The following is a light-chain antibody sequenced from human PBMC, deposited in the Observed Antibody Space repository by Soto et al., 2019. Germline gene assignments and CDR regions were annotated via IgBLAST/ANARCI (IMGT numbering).Light chain of an antibody. CDR2: EVN. V-gene: IGLV2-8*01. CDR3: SSYAGINNLGV. Sequence: QSALTQPPSASGSPGQSVTISCTGTSSDVGGYKYVSWYQQHPGKAPKLLIFEVNKRPSGAPDRCSGSKSGNTASLTVSGLQAADEADYYCSSYAGINNLGVFGTGTKLTVL. J-gene: IGLJ1*01. CDR1: SSDVGGYKY.